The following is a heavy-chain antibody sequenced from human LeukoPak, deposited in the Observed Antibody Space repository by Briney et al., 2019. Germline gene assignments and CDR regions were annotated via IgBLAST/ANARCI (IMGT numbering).Heavy chain of an antibody. D-gene: IGHD4-11*01. J-gene: IGHJ5*02. CDR3: ARGLMVFTMTTVTTRRLFDP. CDR2: ISAYNGNT. V-gene: IGHV1-18*01. Sequence: GASVKVSCKASGYTFTSYGISWVRQAPGQGLEWMGWISAYNGNTNYAQKFQGRVTMTRNTSISTAYMELSSLRSEDTAVYYCARGLMVFTMTTVTTRRLFDPWGQGTLVTVSS. CDR1: GYTFTSYG.